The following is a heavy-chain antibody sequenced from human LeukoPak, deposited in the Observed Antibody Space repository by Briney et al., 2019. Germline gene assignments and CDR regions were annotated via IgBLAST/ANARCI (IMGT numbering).Heavy chain of an antibody. CDR1: GGSINSHY. D-gene: IGHD3-10*01. V-gene: IGHV4-59*11. Sequence: SETLSLTCSVSGGSINSHYWRWIRQPPGKRLEWIGYIFNTGNTNYNPSLGSRVTMSVDASRDQFFLRLSSVTAADTAIYYCATRPAGTSWYGVFDYWSQGTLVTVSS. J-gene: IGHJ4*02. CDR2: IFNTGNT. CDR3: ATRPAGTSWYGVFDY.